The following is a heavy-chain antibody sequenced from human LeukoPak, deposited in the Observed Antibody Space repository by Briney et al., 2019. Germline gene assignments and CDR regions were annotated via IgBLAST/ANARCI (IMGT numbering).Heavy chain of an antibody. V-gene: IGHV1-18*01. J-gene: IGHJ4*02. CDR3: ARWGVHGTTTYCFDY. CDR1: GYTFTSYG. Sequence: ASVKVSCKASGYTFTSYGIAWVRQAPGQGLEWMGWISAYTGNTNYAQKFQARFTMTTNTSTGVAYMELRSLRSDDTAVYYCARWGVHGTTTYCFDYWGQGSLVTVSS. CDR2: ISAYTGNT. D-gene: IGHD2/OR15-2a*01.